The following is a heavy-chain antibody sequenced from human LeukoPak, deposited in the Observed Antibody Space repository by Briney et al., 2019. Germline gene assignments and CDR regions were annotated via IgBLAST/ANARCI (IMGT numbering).Heavy chain of an antibody. D-gene: IGHD6-6*01. CDR1: GFTFSTYS. CDR3: ARGPNSNWSGLDF. Sequence: GGSLRLSCAASGFTFSTYSMNWVRQAPGKGLEWVSYISGTSSLIYYADSVKGRFTISRDNAENTLYLQVNNLRAEDTAVYYCARGPNSNWSGLDFWGQGTLLTVSS. CDR2: ISGTSSLI. V-gene: IGHV3-48*04. J-gene: IGHJ4*02.